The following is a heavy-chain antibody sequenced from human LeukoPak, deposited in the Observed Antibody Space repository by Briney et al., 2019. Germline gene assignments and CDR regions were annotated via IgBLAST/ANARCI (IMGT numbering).Heavy chain of an antibody. J-gene: IGHJ4*02. V-gene: IGHV3-53*03. CDR2: RNT. Sequence: RNTYYADSVKGRFTISRDNSKNTLYLQMNSLGAEDTAVYYCIRDYGDYWGQGTLVTVSS. D-gene: IGHD3-10*01. CDR3: IRDYGDY.